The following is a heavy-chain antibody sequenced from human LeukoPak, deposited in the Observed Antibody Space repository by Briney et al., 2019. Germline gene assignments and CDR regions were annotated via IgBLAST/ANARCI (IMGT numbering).Heavy chain of an antibody. Sequence: GGSLRLSCAASGFTFSSYSMNWVRQAPGKGLEWVSYISSSSSTIYYADSVKGRFTISRDNAENSLYLQMNSLRAEDTAVYYCARDQGIAVAGLFDYWGQGTLVTVSS. J-gene: IGHJ4*02. D-gene: IGHD6-19*01. CDR2: ISSSSSTI. V-gene: IGHV3-48*04. CDR3: ARDQGIAVAGLFDY. CDR1: GFTFSSYS.